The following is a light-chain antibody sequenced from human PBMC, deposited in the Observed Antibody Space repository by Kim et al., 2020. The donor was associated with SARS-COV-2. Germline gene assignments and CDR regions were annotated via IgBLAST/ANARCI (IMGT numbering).Light chain of an antibody. CDR2: DAS. V-gene: IGKV3-11*01. Sequence: LRPGETDTRSCGASQSVSNFLDWHEQKPGQAPRLLIYDASNRGHGIAARSSGSGSGTDFTLTISSLEPEDFAVYYCQQRTNWPTFTFGQGTKLEI. CDR3: QQRTNWPTFT. J-gene: IGKJ2*01. CDR1: QSVSNF.